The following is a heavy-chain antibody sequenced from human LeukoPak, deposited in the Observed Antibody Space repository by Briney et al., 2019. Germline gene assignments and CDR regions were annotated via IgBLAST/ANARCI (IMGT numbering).Heavy chain of an antibody. J-gene: IGHJ4*02. D-gene: IGHD2-15*01. Sequence: PGGSLRLSCAASGFTFSSYAVHWVRQAPGKGLEWVAVISYDGSNKYYADSVKGRFTISRDNSKNTLYLQMNSLRAEDTAVYYCARDGGGGYDPNCSGGSCYPFHFDYWGQGTLVTVSS. CDR1: GFTFSSYA. V-gene: IGHV3-30-3*01. CDR3: ARDGGGGYDPNCSGGSCYPFHFDY. CDR2: ISYDGSNK.